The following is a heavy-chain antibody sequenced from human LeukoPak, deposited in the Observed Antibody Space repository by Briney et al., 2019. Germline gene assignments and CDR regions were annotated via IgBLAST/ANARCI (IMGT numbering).Heavy chain of an antibody. CDR1: GDSISNNYL. Sequence: PSGTLSLTCAVSGDSISNNYLWRWVRQFPGKGLEYIGEIYRTGRTNYNSSLKSRVTISIDKSENQFSLNLRSVTAADTAVYYCGRHDYGDSSAAFDIWGQGTMVTVSS. CDR2: IYRTGRT. V-gene: IGHV4-4*02. J-gene: IGHJ3*02. CDR3: GRHDYGDSSAAFDI. D-gene: IGHD4-17*01.